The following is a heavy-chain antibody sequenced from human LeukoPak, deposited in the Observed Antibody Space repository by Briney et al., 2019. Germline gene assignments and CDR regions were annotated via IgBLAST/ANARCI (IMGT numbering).Heavy chain of an antibody. CDR1: GYTLTELS. CDR3: ARVRSKWIRYSYDPRAWFDP. Sequence: GAPVKVSCKVSGYTLTELSMHWVRQAPGKGLEWMGGFDPEDGETIYAQKFQGRVTMTEDTSTDTAYMELRSLRSDDTAVYYCARVRSKWIRYSYDPRAWFDPWGQGTLVTVSS. J-gene: IGHJ5*02. V-gene: IGHV1-24*01. CDR2: FDPEDGET. D-gene: IGHD5-18*01.